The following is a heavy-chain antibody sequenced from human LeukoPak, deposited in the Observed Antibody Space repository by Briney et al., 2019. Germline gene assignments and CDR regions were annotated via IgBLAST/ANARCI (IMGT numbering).Heavy chain of an antibody. J-gene: IGHJ4*02. CDR1: GFTFSSYA. CDR3: AKDGITMVRGVILFDY. D-gene: IGHD3-10*01. Sequence: HPGGSLSLSCAASGFTFSSYAMSWVRKAPGKGLEWVSAISGSGGSTYYADSVKGRFTISRDNSKNTLYLQMNSLRAEDTAVYYCAKDGITMVRGVILFDYWGQGTLVTVSS. V-gene: IGHV3-23*01. CDR2: ISGSGGST.